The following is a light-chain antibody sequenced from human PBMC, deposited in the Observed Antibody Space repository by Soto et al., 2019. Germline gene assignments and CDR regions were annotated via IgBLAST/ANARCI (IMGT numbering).Light chain of an antibody. CDR2: ENN. V-gene: IGLV1-51*02. CDR1: SSNIGNNY. J-gene: IGLJ1*01. CDR3: GTWDSSRSAV. Sequence: QSVLPQPPSVSAAPGQKVTISCSGSSSNIGNNYVSWYQQLPGTAPKLLIYENNKRPSGIPDRFSGSKSGTSGTLGITGLQTGDEADYYCGTWDSSRSAVFGTGTKLTVL.